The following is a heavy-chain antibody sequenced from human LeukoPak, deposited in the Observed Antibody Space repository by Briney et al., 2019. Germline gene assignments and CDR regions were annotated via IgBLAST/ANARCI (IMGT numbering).Heavy chain of an antibody. Sequence: GASVKVSCKASGYTFTGYYMHRVRQAPGQGLEWMGRINPNSGGTNYAQKFQGRVTMTRDTSISTAYMELSRLRSDDTAVYYCARDLHSSGYYIDYWGQGTLVTVSS. CDR1: GYTFTGYY. CDR2: INPNSGGT. V-gene: IGHV1-2*06. J-gene: IGHJ4*02. D-gene: IGHD3-22*01. CDR3: ARDLHSSGYYIDY.